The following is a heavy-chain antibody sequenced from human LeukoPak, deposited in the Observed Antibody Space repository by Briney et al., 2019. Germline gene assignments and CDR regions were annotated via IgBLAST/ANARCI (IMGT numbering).Heavy chain of an antibody. V-gene: IGHV4-59*08. J-gene: IGHJ3*02. CDR1: GGSINNYY. D-gene: IGHD2-15*01. CDR3: ARRRYCSGGSCHDSFDI. CDR2: IYYTGST. Sequence: SGTLSLTCTVSGGSINNYYWSWIRQPPGKGLEWIGCIYYTGSTNYSPSLKSRVTISVDTSKNQFSLNLSSVTAADTAVYYCARRRYCSGGSCHDSFDIWGQGTMVTVSS.